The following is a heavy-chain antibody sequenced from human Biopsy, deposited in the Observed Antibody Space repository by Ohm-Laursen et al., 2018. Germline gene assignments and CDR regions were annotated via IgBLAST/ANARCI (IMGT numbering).Heavy chain of an antibody. J-gene: IGHJ6*02. D-gene: IGHD2/OR15-2a*01. CDR3: ARATNSTGWPYYYFYGMDV. V-gene: IGHV4-59*01. CDR1: GGSISSDY. CDR2: IYYSGST. Sequence: GTLSLTCSVSGGSISSDYWSWIRQTPGKGLEWIGYIYYSGSTNYNPSLKSRVTVSVDTSKNQFSLRLSSVTAADTAVYYCARATNSTGWPYYYFYGMDVWGQGTTVTVSS.